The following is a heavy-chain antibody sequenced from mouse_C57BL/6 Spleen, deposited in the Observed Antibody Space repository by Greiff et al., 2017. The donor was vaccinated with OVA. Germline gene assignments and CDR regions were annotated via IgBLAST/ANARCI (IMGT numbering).Heavy chain of an antibody. D-gene: IGHD3-2*02. CDR3: ASTAQAKDYAMDY. J-gene: IGHJ4*01. CDR1: GFTFSDYG. V-gene: IGHV5-15*01. Sequence: EVKLVESGGGLVQPGGSLKLSCAASGFTFSDYGMAWVRQAPRKGPEWVAFISNLAYSIYYADTVTGRFTISRENAKNTLYLEMSSRRSEDTAMYYCASTAQAKDYAMDYWGQGTSVTVSS. CDR2: ISNLAYSI.